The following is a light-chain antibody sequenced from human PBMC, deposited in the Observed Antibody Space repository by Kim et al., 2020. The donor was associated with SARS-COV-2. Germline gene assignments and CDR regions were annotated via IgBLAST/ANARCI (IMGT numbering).Light chain of an antibody. J-gene: IGLJ2*01. CDR2: QDS. CDR1: KLGNKY. Sequence: SYELTQPPSVSVSPGQTASITCSGDKLGNKYTSWYQQKPGQSPVLVMYQDSKRPSGIPERFSGSNSGNTATLTISGTQAIDEADYYCQAWDSSTAVVFGGGTTLTVL. CDR3: QAWDSSTAVV. V-gene: IGLV3-1*01.